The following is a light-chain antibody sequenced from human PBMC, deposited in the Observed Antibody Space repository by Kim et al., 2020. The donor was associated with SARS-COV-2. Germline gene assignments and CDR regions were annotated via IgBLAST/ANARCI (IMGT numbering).Light chain of an antibody. CDR2: GAS. CDR1: QSLTNNY. Sequence: EFVLTQSPGTLSLSPGERVTLSCRASQSLTNNYLAWYQQKPGQAPRLLIYGASDRATGIQDRFSGSGSGTDFTLTISRLEPEDFAVYFCQQYATSPALTFGGGTKVDIK. J-gene: IGKJ4*01. CDR3: QQYATSPALT. V-gene: IGKV3-20*01.